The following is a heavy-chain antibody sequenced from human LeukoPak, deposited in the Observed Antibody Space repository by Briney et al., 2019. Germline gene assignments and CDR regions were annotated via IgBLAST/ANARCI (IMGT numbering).Heavy chain of an antibody. CDR3: ARDGLWFGESYYFDY. Sequence: SETLSLTCIVYGGSFSAHYWAWIRQPPGKGLEWIGEINHSGSTNYNPSLKSRVTISVDTSKSQFSLNLNSVTAADTAVYYCARDGLWFGESYYFDYWGQGTLVTVSS. CDR2: INHSGST. CDR1: GGSFSAHY. D-gene: IGHD3-10*01. J-gene: IGHJ4*02. V-gene: IGHV4-34*01.